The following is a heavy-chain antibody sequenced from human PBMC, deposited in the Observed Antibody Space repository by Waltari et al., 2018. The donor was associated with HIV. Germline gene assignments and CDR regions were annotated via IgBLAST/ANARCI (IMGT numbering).Heavy chain of an antibody. Sequence: QVQLVQSGAVVKKPGASVTVSCTTSGYTFSDNYIQWMRQAPGQGPEWMGWINPNSGGTNYAQRFQDRVTLTRDTHISTVFMDLSRLASDDTAVYYCARVPQGRLGELSTYYFDYWGQGSLVIVSS. CDR1: GYTFSDNY. D-gene: IGHD3-16*01. J-gene: IGHJ4*02. CDR2: INPNSGGT. CDR3: ARVPQGRLGELSTYYFDY. V-gene: IGHV1-2*02.